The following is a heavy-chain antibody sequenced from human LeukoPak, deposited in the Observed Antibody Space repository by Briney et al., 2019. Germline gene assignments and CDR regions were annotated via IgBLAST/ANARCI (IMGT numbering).Heavy chain of an antibody. J-gene: IGHJ4*02. Sequence: HPGRSLRLSCAASGFTFNRFGIHWVRQAPGKGLEWVALIWYDGSITFYADSVKGGFTISRDNYMNTVYLQMNSLRAEDTAFYYCARGAITMVRGGVDSWGQGTLVTVSS. CDR1: GFTFNRFG. V-gene: IGHV3-33*01. CDR2: IWYDGSIT. CDR3: ARGAITMVRGGVDS. D-gene: IGHD3-10*01.